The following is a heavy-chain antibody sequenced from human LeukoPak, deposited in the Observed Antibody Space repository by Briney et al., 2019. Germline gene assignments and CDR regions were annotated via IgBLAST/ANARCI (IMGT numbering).Heavy chain of an antibody. CDR1: GGSISSGGYY. D-gene: IGHD2/OR15-2a*01. Sequence: SQTLSLTCTVSGGSISSGGYYWSWIRQPPGKGLEWIGYIYHSGSTYYNPSLKSRVTISVDRSKNQFSLKLSSVTAADTAVYYCASLENAGDAFDIWGQGTMVTVSS. CDR3: ASLENAGDAFDI. J-gene: IGHJ3*02. V-gene: IGHV4-30-2*01. CDR2: IYHSGST.